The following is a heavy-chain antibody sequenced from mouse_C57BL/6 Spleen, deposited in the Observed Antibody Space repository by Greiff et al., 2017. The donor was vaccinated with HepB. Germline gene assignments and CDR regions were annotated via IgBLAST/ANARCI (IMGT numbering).Heavy chain of an antibody. V-gene: IGHV1-53*01. CDR2: INPSNGGT. CDR1: GYTFTSYW. D-gene: IGHD1-1*01. CDR3: ARDGFPDYYGSSYAAY. Sequence: QVQLKQPGTELVKPGASVKLSCKASGYTFTSYWMHWVKQRPGQGLEWIGNINPSNGGTNYNEKFKSKATLTVDKSSSTDYMQLSSLTSEDSAVYYCARDGFPDYYGSSYAAYWGQGTLVTVSA. J-gene: IGHJ3*01.